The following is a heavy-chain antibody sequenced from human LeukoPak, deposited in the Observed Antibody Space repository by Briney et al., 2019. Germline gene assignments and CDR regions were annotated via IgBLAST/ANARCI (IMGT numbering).Heavy chain of an antibody. D-gene: IGHD3-3*01. CDR3: ARDYDFWSGYYGPFDY. CDR2: ISSSSSTI. Sequence: GGSLRLSCAASGFTFSSYSMNWVRQAPGKGLEWVSYISSSSSTIYYADSVKGRFTISRDNAKSSLYLQMNSLRDEDTAAYYCARDYDFWSGYYGPFDYWGQGTLVTVSS. V-gene: IGHV3-48*02. J-gene: IGHJ4*02. CDR1: GFTFSSYS.